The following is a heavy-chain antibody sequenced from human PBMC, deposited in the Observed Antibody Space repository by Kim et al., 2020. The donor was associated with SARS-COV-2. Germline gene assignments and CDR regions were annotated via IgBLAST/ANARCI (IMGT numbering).Heavy chain of an antibody. Sequence: GGSLRLSCAASGFTFDDYAMHWVRQAPGKGLEWVSCISWSSGSIGYADSVKGRFTISRDNAKNSLYLQMNSLRAEDTALYYCAKARWYCDLWRRGTLVTVPS. CDR2: ISWSSGSI. V-gene: IGHV3-9*01. CDR1: GFTFDDYA. CDR3: AKARWYCDL. J-gene: IGHJ2*01.